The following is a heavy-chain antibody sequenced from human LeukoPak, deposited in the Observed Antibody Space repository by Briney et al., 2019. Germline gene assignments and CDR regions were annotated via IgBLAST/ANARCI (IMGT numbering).Heavy chain of an antibody. D-gene: IGHD5-24*01. Sequence: GGSLRLSCTASGFTFRTYAMNWVRQAPGKGLEWLSGISGSGNGTYYADSVKGRFIISRDNSKNMVYLRMNSLTVEDTATYYCAKRTMSAFDSWGQGTLLIVS. J-gene: IGHJ4*02. CDR3: AKRTMSAFDS. CDR1: GFTFRTYA. CDR2: ISGSGNGT. V-gene: IGHV3-23*01.